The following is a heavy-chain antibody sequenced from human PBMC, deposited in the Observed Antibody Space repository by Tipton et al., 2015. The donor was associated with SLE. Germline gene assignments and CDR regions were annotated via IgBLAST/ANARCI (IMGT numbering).Heavy chain of an antibody. CDR3: AREPFTTQVADHDAFDI. J-gene: IGHJ3*02. D-gene: IGHD2-15*01. CDR2: IYYSGST. CDR1: GGSISSSSYY. V-gene: IGHV4-39*07. Sequence: TLSLTCTVSGGSISSSSYYWGWIRQPPGKGLEWIGSIYYSGSTYYNPSLKSRVTISVDTSKNQFSLRLTSVAAADTAVYYCAREPFTTQVADHDAFDIWGQGTMVTVSS.